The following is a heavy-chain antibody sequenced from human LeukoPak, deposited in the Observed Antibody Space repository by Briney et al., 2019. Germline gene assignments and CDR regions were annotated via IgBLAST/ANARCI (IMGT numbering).Heavy chain of an antibody. D-gene: IGHD1-26*01. CDR1: GGTFSIYA. CDR3: ARARHSGSPLRYYFDY. J-gene: IGHJ4*02. V-gene: IGHV1-69*04. Sequence: SVKVSCKASGGTFSIYAISWVRQAPGQGLEWMGRIIPILGIANYAQKFQGRVTITADKSTSTAYMELSSLRSEDTAVYYCARARHSGSPLRYYFDYWGQGTLVTVSS. CDR2: IIPILGIA.